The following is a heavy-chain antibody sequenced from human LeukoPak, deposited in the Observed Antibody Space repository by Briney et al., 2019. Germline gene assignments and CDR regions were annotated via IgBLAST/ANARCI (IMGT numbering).Heavy chain of an antibody. CDR3: AELGITMIGGV. Sequence: GGSLRLSCAASGFTFSSYSMNWVRQAPGKGLEWVSSISSLSNYIYYADSVKGRFTISRDNAKNSLYLQMNSLRAEDTAVYYCAELGITMIGGVWGKGTTVTISS. D-gene: IGHD3-10*02. CDR2: ISSLSNYI. CDR1: GFTFSSYS. J-gene: IGHJ6*04. V-gene: IGHV3-21*01.